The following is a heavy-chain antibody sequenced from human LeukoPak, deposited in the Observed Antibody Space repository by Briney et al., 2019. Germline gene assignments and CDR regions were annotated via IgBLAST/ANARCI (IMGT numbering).Heavy chain of an antibody. CDR1: GFSVISNY. CDR3: ARGVTVRGGPFDI. CDR2: IYGDVNT. Sequence: GGSLRLSCAASGFSVISNYMNWVRQAPGKGLEWVSLIYGDVNTYYADSVKGRFIISRDNSKDTLDLQMNSLRAEDTAIYYCARGVTVRGGPFDIWGQGTMVIVSS. D-gene: IGHD2-21*02. J-gene: IGHJ3*02. V-gene: IGHV3-53*01.